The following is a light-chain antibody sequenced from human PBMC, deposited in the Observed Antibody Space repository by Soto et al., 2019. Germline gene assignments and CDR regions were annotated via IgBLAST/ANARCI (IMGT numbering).Light chain of an antibody. J-gene: IGLJ2*01. CDR1: SGHSSYA. V-gene: IGLV4-69*01. Sequence: QLVLTQSPSASASLGASVKLTCTLSSGHSSYAIAWHQKQPGKGPRYLMDLNNDGSHTKGDGIPDRFSGSSSGAERYLIISSLQSEHEADYHCQTWGTGFQVFGGGSKLTVL. CDR3: QTWGTGFQV. CDR2: LNNDGSH.